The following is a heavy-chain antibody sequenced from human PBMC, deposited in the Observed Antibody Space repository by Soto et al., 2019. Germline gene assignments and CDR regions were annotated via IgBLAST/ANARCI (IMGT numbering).Heavy chain of an antibody. CDR1: GFTFSSNS. CDR3: VLRAGDY. Sequence: GGSLILSCATSGFTFSSNSMNWVRQVPGKRLEWVSRIGAGDDTTYYTDSVEGRFTISRDDSKGTLYLQMNSLKVEDTAIYFCVLRAGDYWGQGTLVTVSS. V-gene: IGHV3-23*01. J-gene: IGHJ4*02. D-gene: IGHD3-9*01. CDR2: IGAGDDTT.